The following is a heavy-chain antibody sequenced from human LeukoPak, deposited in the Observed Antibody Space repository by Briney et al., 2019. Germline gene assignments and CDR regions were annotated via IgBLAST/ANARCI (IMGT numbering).Heavy chain of an antibody. Sequence: ASVKVSCKASGYTFTSYDINWVRQATGQGLEWMGWMNPNSGNTGYAQKFQGRVAMTRNTSRSTAYMELSSLRSEDTAVYYCARYPPQGWFGEFDWGQGTLVTVSS. CDR2: MNPNSGNT. D-gene: IGHD3-10*01. V-gene: IGHV1-8*01. CDR1: GYTFTSYD. J-gene: IGHJ4*02. CDR3: ARYPPQGWFGEFD.